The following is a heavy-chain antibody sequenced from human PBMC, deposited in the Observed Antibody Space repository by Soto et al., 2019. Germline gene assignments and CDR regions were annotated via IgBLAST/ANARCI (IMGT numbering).Heavy chain of an antibody. CDR2: IYYSGST. CDR1: GGSISSGGYY. Sequence: QVQLQESGPGLVKPSQTLSLTCTVSGGSISSGGYYWSWIRQHPGKGLEWIGYIYYSGSTYYNPSPHRRITIAVDTSKNQVPLELSSVTAADTAVYYCARTLGNCSGGSCYVYYLYYIDVWGKGTTVTVSS. CDR3: ARTLGNCSGGSCYVYYLYYIDV. V-gene: IGHV4-31*03. D-gene: IGHD2-15*01. J-gene: IGHJ6*03.